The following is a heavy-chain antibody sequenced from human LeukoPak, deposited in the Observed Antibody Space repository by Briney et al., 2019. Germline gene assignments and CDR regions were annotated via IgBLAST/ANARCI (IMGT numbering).Heavy chain of an antibody. D-gene: IGHD4/OR15-4a*01. V-gene: IGHV4-34*01. J-gene: IGHJ6*02. CDR1: GGSFSGYY. Sequence: SETLSLTCAVYGGSFSGYYWSWIRQPPGKGLEWIGEINHSGSTNYNPSLKSRVTISVDTSKNQFSLKLSSVTAADTAVYYCARRAPYYYYGMDVWGQGTTVTVS. CDR2: INHSGST. CDR3: ARRAPYYYYGMDV.